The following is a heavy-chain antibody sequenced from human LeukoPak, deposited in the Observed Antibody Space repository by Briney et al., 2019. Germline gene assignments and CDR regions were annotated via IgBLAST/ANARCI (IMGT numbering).Heavy chain of an antibody. CDR1: GFTVSSNY. CDR3: ASDPAYSSSSPYFDY. CDR2: IYSGGST. Sequence: GGSLRLSCAASGFTVSSNYMSWVRQAPGKGLEWVSVIYSGGSTYYADSVKGRFTISRDNSKNTLYLQMNSLRAEDTAVYYCASDPAYSSSSPYFDYWGQGTLVTVSS. D-gene: IGHD6-6*01. J-gene: IGHJ4*02. V-gene: IGHV3-66*02.